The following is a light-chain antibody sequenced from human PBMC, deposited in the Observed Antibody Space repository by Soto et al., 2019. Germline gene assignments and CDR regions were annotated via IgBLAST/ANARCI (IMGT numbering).Light chain of an antibody. J-gene: IGLJ2*01. Sequence: QSVLTQSPSASGSPGKRGTISCSGKSSNIGMNSVNWYQQVPGAAPKLLIYSNDQRPSGVPHRISGSRSGTSASLAISELQSDDEADYYCAAWDDTLGGHVAFGGRTKLTVL. CDR2: SND. CDR1: SSNIGMNS. CDR3: AAWDDTLGGHVA. V-gene: IGLV1-44*01.